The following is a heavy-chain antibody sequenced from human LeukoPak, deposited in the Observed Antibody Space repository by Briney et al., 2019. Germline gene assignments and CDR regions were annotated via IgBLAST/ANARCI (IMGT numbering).Heavy chain of an antibody. CDR2: IIPIFGTA. CDR3: ARAAFRLQVFDY. V-gene: IGHV1-69*13. Sequence: SVKVSCKASGGTFSSYAISWVRQAPGQGLEWMGGIIPIFGTANYAQKFQGRVTITADESTNTAYMELSSLRSEDTAVYYCARAAFRLQVFDYWGQGTLVTVSS. D-gene: IGHD4-11*01. J-gene: IGHJ4*02. CDR1: GGTFSSYA.